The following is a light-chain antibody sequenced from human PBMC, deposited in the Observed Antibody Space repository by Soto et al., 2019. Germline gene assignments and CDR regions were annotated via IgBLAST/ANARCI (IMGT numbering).Light chain of an antibody. CDR2: RNN. CDR3: AARDDSLSGHWV. V-gene: IGLV1-47*01. Sequence: QSVLTQPPSASGTPGQRVTISCSGSSSNIGSNYVYWYQQLPGTAPKLLIYRNNQRPSGVPDRFSGSKSGTSASLAISGLRSEDEADYYCAARDDSLSGHWVFGGGTKHTVL. J-gene: IGLJ3*02. CDR1: SSNIGSNY.